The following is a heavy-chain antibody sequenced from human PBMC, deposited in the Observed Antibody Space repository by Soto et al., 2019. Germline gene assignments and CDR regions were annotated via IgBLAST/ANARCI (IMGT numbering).Heavy chain of an antibody. Sequence: EVHLLESGGDLVQPGGSLRLSCTASGLTFSTYAMSWVRQAPGKGLEWVSAIGGSGTGGRTYYADSVKGRFTISRDNSKNTVYLQMYSLRADDTAVYYWSNSPGGLGGYNSDYDGMDVWGQGTTVPLSS. CDR2: IGGSGTGGRT. CDR3: SNSPGGLGGYNSDYDGMDV. D-gene: IGHD5-12*01. J-gene: IGHJ6*02. V-gene: IGHV3-23*01. CDR1: GLTFSTYA.